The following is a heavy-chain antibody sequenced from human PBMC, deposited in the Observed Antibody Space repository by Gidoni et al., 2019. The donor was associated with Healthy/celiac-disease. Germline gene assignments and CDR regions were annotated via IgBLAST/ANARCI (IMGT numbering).Heavy chain of an antibody. CDR2: IYHSGSP. J-gene: IGHJ5*02. Sequence: QVQLQESGPGLVKPSETLSLTCAVSGYSISSGYYWGWIRQPPGQGLEWIGSIYHSGSPYYNPSLKSRVTISVDTSKNQFSLKLSSVTAADTAVYYCARDNTMVRGGYNWFDPWGQGTLVTVSS. CDR3: ARDNTMVRGGYNWFDP. V-gene: IGHV4-38-2*02. D-gene: IGHD3-10*01. CDR1: GYSISSGYY.